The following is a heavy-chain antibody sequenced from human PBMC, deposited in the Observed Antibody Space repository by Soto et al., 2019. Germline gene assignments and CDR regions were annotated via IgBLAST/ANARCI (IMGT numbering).Heavy chain of an antibody. CDR2: INWNSGRI. CDR3: AKDRGSGSYAANYYYYGMDV. CDR1: GFTVDDYA. V-gene: IGHV3-9*01. J-gene: IGHJ6*02. Sequence: EEQLVESGGGLVQPGRSLRLSCAASGFTVDDYAMHWVRQAPGKGLEWVSGINWNSGRIGYADSVKGRFTISRDNAKTSLYLQMNILRAEDTALYYCAKDRGSGSYAANYYYYGMDVWGQGTTVTVSS. D-gene: IGHD3-10*01.